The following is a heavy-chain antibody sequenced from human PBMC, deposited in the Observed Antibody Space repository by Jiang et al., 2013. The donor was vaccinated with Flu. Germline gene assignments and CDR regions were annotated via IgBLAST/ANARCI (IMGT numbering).Heavy chain of an antibody. J-gene: IGHJ3*02. CDR1: GYSFTSYW. D-gene: IGHD1-14*01. V-gene: IGHV5-51*01. CDR2: IYPSDSDT. Sequence: GAEVKKPGESLKISCKASGYSFTSYWIGWVRQMPGKGLEWVGIIYPSDSDTRYSPSFQGQVTISAAKSISTAYLQWRSLKASDTAMYYCARPAPGGTDAFDIWGQGTMVTVSS. CDR3: ARPAPGGTDAFDI.